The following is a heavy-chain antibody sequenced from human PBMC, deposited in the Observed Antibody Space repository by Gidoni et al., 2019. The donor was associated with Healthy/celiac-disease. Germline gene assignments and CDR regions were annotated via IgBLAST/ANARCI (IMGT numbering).Heavy chain of an antibody. J-gene: IGHJ6*02. Sequence: HVQLQESGPGLVKPSETLSLTCTVSGGPISSYYWSWIRQPAGKGLEWIGRIYTSGSTNYNPSLKSRVTMSVDTSKNQFSLKLSSVTAADTAVYYCARDEYSSFPYYYYGMDVWGQGTTVTVSS. CDR3: ARDEYSSFPYYYYGMDV. D-gene: IGHD6-6*01. CDR2: IYTSGST. CDR1: GGPISSYY. V-gene: IGHV4-4*07.